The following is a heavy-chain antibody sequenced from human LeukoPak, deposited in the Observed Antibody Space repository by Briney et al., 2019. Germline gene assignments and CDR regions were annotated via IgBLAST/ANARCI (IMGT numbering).Heavy chain of an antibody. CDR2: ISAYNGNT. CDR3: ARGFPPRRSYDSSGYYSYSFDY. D-gene: IGHD3-22*01. J-gene: IGHJ4*02. Sequence: ASVKVSCKASGYTFTTYYLHWVRQAPGQGLEWMGWISAYNGNTNYAQKLQGRVTMTTDTSTSTAYMELRSLRSDDTAVYYCARGFPPRRSYDSSGYYSYSFDYWGQGTLVTVSS. V-gene: IGHV1-18*04. CDR1: GYTFTTYY.